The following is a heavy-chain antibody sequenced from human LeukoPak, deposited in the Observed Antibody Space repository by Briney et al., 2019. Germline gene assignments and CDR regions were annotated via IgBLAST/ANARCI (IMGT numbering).Heavy chain of an antibody. Sequence: GEALKTPWKGPGYRFPNFWISWVRQMPGKGLGWVGRIDPSDSYNNYSPPFQGHVTISADKSNSQAYLQWSSLKASDTAMYYCARRRDGGYDEPPDYWGQETRVTVSS. CDR2: IDPSDSYN. CDR1: GYRFPNFW. V-gene: IGHV5-10-1*01. CDR3: ARRRDGGYDEPPDY. J-gene: IGHJ4*02. D-gene: IGHD5-12*01.